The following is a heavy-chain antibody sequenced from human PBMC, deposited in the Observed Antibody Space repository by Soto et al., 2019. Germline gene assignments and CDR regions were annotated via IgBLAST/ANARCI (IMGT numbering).Heavy chain of an antibody. J-gene: IGHJ4*02. CDR1: GYTFTSYG. D-gene: IGHD6-6*01. V-gene: IGHV1-18*04. Sequence: ASVKVSCKASGYTFTSYGISWVRQAPGQGLEWMGWISAYNGNTNYAQRLQGRVTMTTDTSTSTAYMELRSLRSDDTAVYYCAASIAARRFDYWGQGTLVTVSS. CDR2: ISAYNGNT. CDR3: AASIAARRFDY.